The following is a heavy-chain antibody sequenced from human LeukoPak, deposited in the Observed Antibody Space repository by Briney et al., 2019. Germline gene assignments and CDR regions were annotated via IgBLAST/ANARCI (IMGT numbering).Heavy chain of an antibody. J-gene: IGHJ4*02. CDR2: ISSSSSTI. Sequence: GGSLRLSCAASGFTFSSYSMNWVRQAPGKGLEWVSYISSSSSTIYYADSVKGRFTISRDNSKNTLYLQMNSLRAGDTAVYYCASIAVAGTIDYWGQGTLVTVSS. CDR3: ASIAVAGTIDY. D-gene: IGHD6-19*01. CDR1: GFTFSSYS. V-gene: IGHV3-48*01.